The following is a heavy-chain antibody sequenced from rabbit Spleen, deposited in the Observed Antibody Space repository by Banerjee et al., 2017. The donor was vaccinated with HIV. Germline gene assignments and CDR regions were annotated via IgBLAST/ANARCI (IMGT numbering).Heavy chain of an antibody. V-gene: IGHV1S40*01. J-gene: IGHJ6*01. CDR1: GFDFSSNA. CDR3: ARDTGSSFSSYGMDL. Sequence: QSLEESGGGLVQPEGSLTVTCKASGFDFSSNAMCWVRQAPGKGLEWIACIYAGASGSTYYATWAKGRFTISKTSSTTMTLQMTSLTAADTATYFCARDTGSSFSSYGMDLWGQGTLVTVS. CDR2: IYAGASGST. D-gene: IGHD8-1*01.